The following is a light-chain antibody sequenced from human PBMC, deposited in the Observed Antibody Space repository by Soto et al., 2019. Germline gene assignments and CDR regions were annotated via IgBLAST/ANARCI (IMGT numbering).Light chain of an antibody. Sequence: EIVLIQSPVTLSLSPGERATLSCRASQSISSSLAWYQQNPGQAPRLLIYGASTRAAGIPDRFSGSGSGTDFTLTITRLEPEDSAVYFCQQYTGPPTTFGQGTRWRL. J-gene: IGKJ5*01. V-gene: IGKV3-20*01. CDR3: QQYTGPPTT. CDR1: QSISSS. CDR2: GAS.